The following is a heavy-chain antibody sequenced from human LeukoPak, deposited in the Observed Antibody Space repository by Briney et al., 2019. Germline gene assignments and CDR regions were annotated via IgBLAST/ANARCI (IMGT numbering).Heavy chain of an antibody. CDR1: RYTLTRYH. Sequence: ASLKVSCKTYRYTLTRYHLHWVRPAPAQGLEWMGIIYTSGDVRGHAQNFQGRVTMTRDTSTSTIYLELSSLESEDTAVYYCARETPDAYNFDYWGQGTLVTVSS. J-gene: IGHJ4*02. CDR2: IYTSGDVR. D-gene: IGHD1-1*01. CDR3: ARETPDAYNFDY. V-gene: IGHV1-46*01.